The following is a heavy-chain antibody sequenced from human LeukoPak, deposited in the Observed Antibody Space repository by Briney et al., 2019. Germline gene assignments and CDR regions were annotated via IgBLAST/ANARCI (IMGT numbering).Heavy chain of an antibody. CDR2: IPYAGSNK. V-gene: IGHV3-30*18. CDR1: GFTFSSYG. J-gene: IGHJ4*02. Sequence: PGGPLRLSCAASGFTFSSYGMHWVRQAPGNGLQSVPVIPYAGSNKYYAHSAKGRFTISRDNSKNTLYLQMNSLRAEETAVYYCEKGKNYGDPRDFEYWGQGTLVTVSS. CDR3: EKGKNYGDPRDFEY. D-gene: IGHD4-17*01.